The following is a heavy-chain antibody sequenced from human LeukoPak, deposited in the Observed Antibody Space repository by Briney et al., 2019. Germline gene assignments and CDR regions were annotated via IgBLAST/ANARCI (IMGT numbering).Heavy chain of an antibody. V-gene: IGHV3-7*01. CDR3: AREIVGYDAFDI. CDR1: EFTLGSYW. Sequence: GGSLRLSCTASEFTLGSYWVSWVRQTPAKGLEWMANIRQDGNIKYYVDSVRGRFSISRDNAKNSLYLQMNNLRVDDTALYYCAREIVGYDAFDIWGQGTMVAVSS. J-gene: IGHJ3*02. CDR2: IRQDGNIK. D-gene: IGHD1-1*01.